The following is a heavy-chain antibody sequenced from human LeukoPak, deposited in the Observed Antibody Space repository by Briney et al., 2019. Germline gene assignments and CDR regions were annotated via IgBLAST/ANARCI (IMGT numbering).Heavy chain of an antibody. J-gene: IGHJ4*02. CDR1: GYTLTELS. CDR3: ATDRGLGYYYDSSGYSLDLDY. V-gene: IGHV1-24*01. D-gene: IGHD3-22*01. Sequence: ASVKVSCKVSGYTLTELSMHWVRQAPGKGLEWMGGFDPEDGETIYAQKFQGRVTMIEDTSTDTAYMELSSLRSEDTAVYYCATDRGLGYYYDSSGYSLDLDYWGQGTLVTVSS. CDR2: FDPEDGET.